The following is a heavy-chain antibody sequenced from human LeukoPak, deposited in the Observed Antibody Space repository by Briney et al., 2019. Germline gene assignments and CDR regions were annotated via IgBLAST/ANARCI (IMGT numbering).Heavy chain of an antibody. V-gene: IGHV1-2*02. CDR2: INPNSGGT. J-gene: IGHJ4*02. CDR3: AREKDYYGSGSYYGY. D-gene: IGHD3-10*01. Sequence: ASVTVSCKASGYTFTGYYMHWVRHAPGQGLERMVWINPNSGGTNYAQKFQGRDTMTRDTAISTAYMELSRLRSDDTAVYYCAREKDYYGSGSYYGYWGQGTLVTVSS. CDR1: GYTFTGYY.